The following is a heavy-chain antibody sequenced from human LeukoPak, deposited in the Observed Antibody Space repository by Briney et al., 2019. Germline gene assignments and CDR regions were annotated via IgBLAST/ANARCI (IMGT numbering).Heavy chain of an antibody. CDR3: AKERLFLRVTTCDY. Sequence: KPGGSLRLSCAASGFTFSSYSMSWVRQAPGKGLEWVSSISSSSRHIYYADSVKGRCTISTDNGKNSLYLQMNSLRAEDTAVYYCAKERLFLRVTTCDYWGQGTLVTVSS. D-gene: IGHD1-1*01. CDR1: GFTFSSYS. V-gene: IGHV3-21*04. J-gene: IGHJ4*02. CDR2: ISSSSRHI.